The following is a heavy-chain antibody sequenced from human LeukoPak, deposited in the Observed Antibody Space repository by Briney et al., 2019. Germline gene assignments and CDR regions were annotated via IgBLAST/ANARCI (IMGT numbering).Heavy chain of an antibody. Sequence: ASVKVSCKASGYTFTGYYMHWVRQAPGQGLEWMGWINPNSGGTSYAQKFQGRVTMTRDTSISTAYMELSRLRSDDTAVYYCARGMALELLDWFDPWGQGTLVTVSS. CDR2: INPNSGGT. CDR3: ARGMALELLDWFDP. CDR1: GYTFTGYY. J-gene: IGHJ5*02. V-gene: IGHV1-2*02. D-gene: IGHD1-7*01.